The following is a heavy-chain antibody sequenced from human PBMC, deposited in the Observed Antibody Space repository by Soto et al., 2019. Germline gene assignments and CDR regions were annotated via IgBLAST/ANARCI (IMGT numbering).Heavy chain of an antibody. CDR2: INHSGST. Sequence: QVQLQQWGAGLLKPSETLSLTCAVYGGSFSGYYWSWIRQPPGKGLEWIGEINHSGSTNYNPSLKSRVTISVDTSKNQFALKLSSVTAADTAVYYCVGGYSRGLGDYWGQGTLVTVS. J-gene: IGHJ4*02. CDR3: VGGYSRGLGDY. D-gene: IGHD5-18*01. V-gene: IGHV4-34*01. CDR1: GGSFSGYY.